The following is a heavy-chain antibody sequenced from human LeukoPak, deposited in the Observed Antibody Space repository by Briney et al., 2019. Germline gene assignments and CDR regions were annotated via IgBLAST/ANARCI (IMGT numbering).Heavy chain of an antibody. CDR2: TSGSGGST. CDR3: AKNGGSQCYSHLDS. CDR1: GFTFSSYA. D-gene: IGHD2-15*01. Sequence: GGSLRLSCAASGFTFSSYAMSWVRQAPGKGLEWVSGTSGSGGSTYYAGSVKGRFTISRDNSKNTLYLQMNSLRVEDAAVYYCAKNGGSQCYSHLDSWGQGTLVTVSS. J-gene: IGHJ4*02. V-gene: IGHV3-23*01.